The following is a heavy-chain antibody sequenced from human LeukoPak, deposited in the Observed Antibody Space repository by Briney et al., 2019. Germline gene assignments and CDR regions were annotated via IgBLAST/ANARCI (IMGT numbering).Heavy chain of an antibody. V-gene: IGHV3-74*01. J-gene: IGHJ5*02. Sequence: GGSLRLSCAASGFTFSSYWMHWVRQAPGKGLVWVSRINSDGSSTSYADSVKGRFTISRDNAKNTLHLQMNSLRAEDTAVYYCARVSGSSGYYLNWFDPWGQGTLVTVSS. D-gene: IGHD3-22*01. CDR1: GFTFSSYW. CDR2: INSDGSST. CDR3: ARVSGSSGYYLNWFDP.